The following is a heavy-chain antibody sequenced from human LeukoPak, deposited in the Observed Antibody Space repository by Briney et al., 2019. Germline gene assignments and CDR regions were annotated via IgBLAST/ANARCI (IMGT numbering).Heavy chain of an antibody. CDR3: VRGGSYWKWFDP. J-gene: IGHJ5*02. D-gene: IGHD1-26*01. V-gene: IGHV4-59*01. CDR2: IYYSGST. Sequence: SETLSLACTVSGGSISSYYWSWIRQPPGKGLEWIGYIYYSGSTNYNPSLESRVTISVDTSKNQFSLKLSSVTAADTAVYYCVRGGSYWKWFDPWGQGTLVTVSS. CDR1: GGSISSYY.